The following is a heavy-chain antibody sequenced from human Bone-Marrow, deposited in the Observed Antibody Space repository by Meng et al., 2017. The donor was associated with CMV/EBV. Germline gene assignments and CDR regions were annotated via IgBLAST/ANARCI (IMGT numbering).Heavy chain of an antibody. CDR2: INSDGSST. CDR1: GFTFSRYW. D-gene: IGHD3-3*01. J-gene: IGHJ6*02. V-gene: IGHV3-74*01. CDR3: ARKMRQFWSGGGGMDV. Sequence: GGSLRLSCAASGFTFSRYWMHWVRQAPGKGLVWVSRINSDGSSTSYADSVKGRFTISRDNAKNTLYLQMNSLRAEDTAVYYCARKMRQFWSGGGGMDVWGQGTTVTVSS.